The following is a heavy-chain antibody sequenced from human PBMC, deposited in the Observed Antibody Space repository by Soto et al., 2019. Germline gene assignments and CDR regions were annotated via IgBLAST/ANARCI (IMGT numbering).Heavy chain of an antibody. J-gene: IGHJ4*02. V-gene: IGHV3-53*01. CDR1: GLTVSSNY. CDR3: ARDPDPYCGGDCYHTFDY. CDR2: IYSGGTT. Sequence: PGGSLRLSCAASGLTVSSNYMSWVRQDPGKGLEWVSVIYSGGTTYYADSVKGRFTISRHDSKNTLFLQMNSLRAEDTAEYYCARDPDPYCGGDCYHTFDYWGQGTLVTVSS. D-gene: IGHD2-21*02.